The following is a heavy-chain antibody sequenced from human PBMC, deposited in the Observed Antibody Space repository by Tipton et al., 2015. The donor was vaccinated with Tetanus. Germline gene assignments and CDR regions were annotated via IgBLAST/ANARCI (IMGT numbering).Heavy chain of an antibody. D-gene: IGHD5-12*01. J-gene: IGHJ6*02. CDR3: ARDRDCSGYGHYGMDV. V-gene: IGHV4-59*01. CDR2: IYYSGST. CDR1: GGSISSYY. Sequence: TLSLTCTVSGGSISSYYWSWIRQPPGKGLEWIGYIYYSGSTNYNPSLKSRVTISVDTSKNQFSLKLSSVTAADTAVYYCARDRDCSGYGHYGMDVWGQGTTVTVSS.